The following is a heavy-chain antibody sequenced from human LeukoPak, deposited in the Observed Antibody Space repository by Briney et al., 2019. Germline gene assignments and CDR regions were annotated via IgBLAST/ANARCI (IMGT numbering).Heavy chain of an antibody. J-gene: IGHJ4*02. D-gene: IGHD1-7*01. Sequence: GASVKVSCKASGYTFTGYYMHWVRQAPGQGLEWMGWINPNSGGTNYAQKFQGRVTMTRDTSISTAYMELSRLRSDDTAVYYCARDLTGTTTPFDYWGQGTLVTVSS. V-gene: IGHV1-2*02. CDR3: ARDLTGTTTPFDY. CDR1: GYTFTGYY. CDR2: INPNSGGT.